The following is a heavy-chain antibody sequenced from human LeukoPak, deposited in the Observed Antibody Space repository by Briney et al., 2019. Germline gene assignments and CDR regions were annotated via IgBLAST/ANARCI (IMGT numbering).Heavy chain of an antibody. CDR3: ASGEGRTDYMYGGSRGTDY. CDR2: IYYSGST. D-gene: IGHD1-26*01. Sequence: PSETLSLTCTVSGGSISSGGYYWSWIRQHPGKGLEWIGYIYYSGSTYYNPSLKSRVTISVDTSKNQFSLKLSSVTAADTAVYYCASGEGRTDYMYGGSRGTDYWGQGTLVTVSS. CDR1: GGSISSGGYY. J-gene: IGHJ4*02. V-gene: IGHV4-31*03.